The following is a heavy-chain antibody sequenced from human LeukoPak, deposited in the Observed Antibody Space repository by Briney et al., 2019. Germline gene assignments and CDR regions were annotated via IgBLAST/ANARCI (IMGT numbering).Heavy chain of an antibody. V-gene: IGHV3-74*01. D-gene: IGHD6-13*01. J-gene: IGHJ4*02. CDR1: GFTFSSYS. CDR3: ASASPHRIAAGGDY. Sequence: PGGSLRLSCAASGFTFSSYSMNWVRQAPGKGLVWVSRINSDGSSRNYADSVKGRFTISRDNAKNTLYLQMNSLRAEDTAVYYCASASPHRIAAGGDYWGQGTLVTVSS. CDR2: INSDGSSR.